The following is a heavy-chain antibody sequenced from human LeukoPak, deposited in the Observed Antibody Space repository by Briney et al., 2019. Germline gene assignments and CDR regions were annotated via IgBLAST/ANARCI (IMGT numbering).Heavy chain of an antibody. CDR3: ARDLTRGGWSADDY. CDR1: GYTFTSYA. Sequence: ASVKVSCKASGYTFTSYAMNWVRQAPGQGLEWMGWINTNTGNPTYAQGFTGRFVFSLDTSVSTAYLQISSLKAEDTAVYYCARDLTRGGWSADDYWGQGTLVTVSS. D-gene: IGHD6-19*01. V-gene: IGHV7-4-1*02. CDR2: INTNTGNP. J-gene: IGHJ4*02.